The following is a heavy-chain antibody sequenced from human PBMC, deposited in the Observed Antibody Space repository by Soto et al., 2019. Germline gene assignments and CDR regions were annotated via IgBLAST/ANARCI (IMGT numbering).Heavy chain of an antibody. D-gene: IGHD3-10*01. V-gene: IGHV3-30-3*01. CDR3: ARDPQDSWRAYYSIPGH. Sequence: QVQLVESGGGVVQPGRSLRLSCVASGFTFKGCAMHWVRQAPGKGLEWVAVISYDGTNAYDADSMKGRFTIARDNSKRTRLPHMSRPRASGTAVPYSARDPQDSWRAYYSIPGHWGQGTMVTVSS. J-gene: IGHJ1*01. CDR1: GFTFKGCA. CDR2: ISYDGTNA.